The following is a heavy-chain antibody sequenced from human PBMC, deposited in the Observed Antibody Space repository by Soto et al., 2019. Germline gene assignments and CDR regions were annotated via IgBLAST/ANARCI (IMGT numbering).Heavy chain of an antibody. CDR2: ISGSGGST. CDR3: AKDRGWYSSSAINYYGMDV. Sequence: PGGSLRLSCAASGFTFSSYAMSWVRQAPGKGLEWVSAISGSGGSTYYADSVKGRFTISRDNSKNTLYLQMNSLRAEDTAVYYCAKDRGWYSSSAINYYGMDVWGEGTKVTVSS. J-gene: IGHJ6*04. D-gene: IGHD6-6*01. CDR1: GFTFSSYA. V-gene: IGHV3-23*01.